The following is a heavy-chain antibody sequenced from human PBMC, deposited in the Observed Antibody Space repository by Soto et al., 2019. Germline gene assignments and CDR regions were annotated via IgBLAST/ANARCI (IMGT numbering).Heavy chain of an antibody. D-gene: IGHD3-9*01. CDR1: EGTISGGGSY. CDR3: ARDKAYYDILTGSRGLGWFDP. CDR2: IYYSGST. J-gene: IGHJ5*02. V-gene: IGHV4-30-4*08. Sequence: SVAEGTISGGGSYWSRNNKPPGKGLEWIGYIYYSGSTYYNPSLKSRVTISVDTSKNQFSLKLSSVTAADTAVYYCARDKAYYDILTGSRGLGWFDPWGQGTLVTVSS.